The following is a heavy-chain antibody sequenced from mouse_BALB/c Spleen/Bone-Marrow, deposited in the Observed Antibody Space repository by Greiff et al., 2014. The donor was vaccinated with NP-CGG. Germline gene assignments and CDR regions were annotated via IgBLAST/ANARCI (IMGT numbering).Heavy chain of an antibody. J-gene: IGHJ4*01. CDR2: LWADGST. V-gene: IGHV2-9*02. D-gene: IGHD1-2*01. CDR3: ARITTATGAMDY. Sequence: VKLVESGPGLVAPSQSLSITCTVSGFSLTTYGVHWVRQPPGKGLEWLGVLWADGSTNYSSALMSRLSISKDNSKSQVFLKMNSLQTDDTAMYYCARITTATGAMDYWGQGTSVTVSS. CDR1: GFSLTTYG.